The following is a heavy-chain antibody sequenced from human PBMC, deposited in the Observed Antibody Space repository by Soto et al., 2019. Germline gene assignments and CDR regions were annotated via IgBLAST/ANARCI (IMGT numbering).Heavy chain of an antibody. CDR1: GFTFSSYA. V-gene: IGHV3-64D*06. J-gene: IGHJ4*02. Sequence: PGGSLRLSCSVSGFTFSSYAMHWVRQAPGKGLEYVASISREGASTYYADSVKGRFIISRDNSKNTLYLQMSSLRAEDTAVYYCVKDRYVDYWGQGILVTVSS. CDR3: VKDRYVDY. CDR2: ISREGAST.